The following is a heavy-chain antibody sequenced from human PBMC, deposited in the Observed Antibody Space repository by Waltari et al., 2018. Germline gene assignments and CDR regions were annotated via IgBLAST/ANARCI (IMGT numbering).Heavy chain of an antibody. V-gene: IGHV4-4*07. Sequence: QVQLQESGPGLVKPSETLSLTCSVSGGSISSYYWHWIRQPAGKGLEWIGRIYPSGNTNYNPSLKRRVAMSVDTSKNQFSLQLTSVTAADTAVYYCAREDMVVSSFDHWGQGTLVTVSS. CDR2: IYPSGNT. D-gene: IGHD2-15*01. CDR1: GGSISSYY. J-gene: IGHJ4*02. CDR3: AREDMVVSSFDH.